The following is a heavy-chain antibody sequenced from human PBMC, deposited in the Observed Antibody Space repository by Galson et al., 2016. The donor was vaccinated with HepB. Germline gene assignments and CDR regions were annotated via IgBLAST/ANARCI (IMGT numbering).Heavy chain of an antibody. J-gene: IGHJ4*02. D-gene: IGHD3-10*01. CDR2: LSYDGSKT. Sequence: SLRLSCAASGFAFETFAMHWVRQAPGKGLEWVALLSYDGSKTYVTDSVKGRLTISRDNSKNTLYLQMKGLRTEDSAIYFCARGMPYSSGSYNYLDSWGQGTLVTVSS. CDR3: ARGMPYSSGSYNYLDS. CDR1: GFAFETFA. V-gene: IGHV3-30*19.